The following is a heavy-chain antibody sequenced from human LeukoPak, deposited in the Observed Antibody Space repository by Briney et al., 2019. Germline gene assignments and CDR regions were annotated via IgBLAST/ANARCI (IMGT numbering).Heavy chain of an antibody. CDR3: ARNDYYYYYMGV. Sequence: SETLSLTCTVSGGSISSYYWSWIRQPPGKGLEWIGYIYYSGSTNYNPSLKSRVTISVDTSKNQFSLKLSSVTAADTAVYYCARNDYYYYYMGVWGKGTTVTVSS. J-gene: IGHJ6*03. V-gene: IGHV4-59*08. CDR2: IYYSGST. CDR1: GGSISSYY.